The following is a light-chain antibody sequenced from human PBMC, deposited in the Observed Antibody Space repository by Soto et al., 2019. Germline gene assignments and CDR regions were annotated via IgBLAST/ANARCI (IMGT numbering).Light chain of an antibody. V-gene: IGLV1-47*01. CDR1: SSNIGSNF. Sequence: SALTQTPSASWAPGQRVTISCSGTSSNIGSNFVYWYRQLPGTAPKVVIYRNNQRPSGVPDRFSGSKSGTSASLAIGGLRSEDEAEYYCAAWDVSLSGFYGFGTGTKVTVL. CDR2: RNN. J-gene: IGLJ1*01. CDR3: AAWDVSLSGFYG.